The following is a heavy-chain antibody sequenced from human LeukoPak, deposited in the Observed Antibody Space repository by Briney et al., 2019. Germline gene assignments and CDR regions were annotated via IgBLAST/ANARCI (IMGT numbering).Heavy chain of an antibody. CDR3: ARPSREVYYFDY. J-gene: IGHJ4*02. V-gene: IGHV5-51*01. CDR2: IYPGDSDT. Sequence: GESLKISCKGSGYSFSSYWIGWVRHMPGKGLEWMGIIYPGDSDTRYSPSFQGQVAISADKSISTAYLQWSSLKASDTAMYYCARPSREVYYFDYWGQGTLVTVSS. CDR1: GYSFSSYW.